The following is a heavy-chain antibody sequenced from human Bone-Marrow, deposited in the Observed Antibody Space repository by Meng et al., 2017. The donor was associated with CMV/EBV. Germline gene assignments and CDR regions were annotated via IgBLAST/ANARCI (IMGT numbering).Heavy chain of an antibody. V-gene: IGHV3-7*01. CDR1: GFTFSSYR. J-gene: IGHJ6*02. D-gene: IGHD4-11*01. Sequence: GGPLRLSCAASGFTFSSYRMSWVRQAPGKGLERVANIKQDGSEKYYVDSVKGRFTISRDNAKNSLYLQMNSLRAEDTAVYYCARELTVTIGQGTHYHYYGMDVWGQGTTVTVSS. CDR2: IKQDGSEK. CDR3: ARELTVTIGQGTHYHYYGMDV.